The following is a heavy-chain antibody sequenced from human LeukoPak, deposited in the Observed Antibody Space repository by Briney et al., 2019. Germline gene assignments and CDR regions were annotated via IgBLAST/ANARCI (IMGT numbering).Heavy chain of an antibody. CDR3: AKDGGSGSYSHDAFDI. D-gene: IGHD3-10*01. J-gene: IGHJ3*02. V-gene: IGHV3-23*01. CDR2: ISGSGGST. Sequence: GGCLRLSCAASGFTFSSYAMSWGRQAPGKGLGWVSAISGSGGSTYYADSVKGRFTISRDNSKNTLYLQMNSRRAEDTAVYYCAKDGGSGSYSHDAFDIWGQGTMVTVSS. CDR1: GFTFSSYA.